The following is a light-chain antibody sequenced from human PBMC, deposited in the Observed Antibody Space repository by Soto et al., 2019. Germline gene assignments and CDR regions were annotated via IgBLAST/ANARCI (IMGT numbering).Light chain of an antibody. J-gene: IGLJ3*02. CDR2: ANS. CDR3: QSYDSSLSAWV. Sequence: QAVVTQPPSVSGAPGQRVTISCTESSSNIGAGYDLHWYQQLPGTAPKLLIYANSNRPSGVPDRFSGSKSGTSASLAITGLQAEDEADYYCQSYDSSLSAWVFGGGTKLTVL. CDR1: SSNIGAGYD. V-gene: IGLV1-40*01.